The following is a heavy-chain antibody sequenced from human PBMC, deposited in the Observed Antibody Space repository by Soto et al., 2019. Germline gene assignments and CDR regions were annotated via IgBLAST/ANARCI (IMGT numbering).Heavy chain of an antibody. V-gene: IGHV4-34*01. J-gene: IGHJ6*03. Sequence: TLSLTCAVYGGSFSGYYWSWIRQPPGKGLEWIGEINHSGSTNYNPSLKSRVTISVDTSKNQFSLKLSSVTAADTAVYYCARGYDFWSGYYYYYYMDVWGKGTTVTVSS. CDR2: INHSGST. D-gene: IGHD3-3*01. CDR3: ARGYDFWSGYYYYYYMDV. CDR1: GGSFSGYY.